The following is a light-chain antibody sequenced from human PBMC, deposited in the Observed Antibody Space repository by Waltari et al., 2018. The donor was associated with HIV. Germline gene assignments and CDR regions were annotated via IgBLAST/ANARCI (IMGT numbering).Light chain of an antibody. J-gene: IGLJ3*02. Sequence: QAVVTQEPSLTVSPGGTVTLTCGSRTGAVTSGHSPSWFQQNPGQAPRTLIYDTNTKHSWTPARFSGSLLGGKAALTLSGAQPEDEAEYYCLLSYSGTRVFGGGTKLTVL. CDR1: TGAVTSGHS. V-gene: IGLV7-46*01. CDR3: LLSYSGTRV. CDR2: DTN.